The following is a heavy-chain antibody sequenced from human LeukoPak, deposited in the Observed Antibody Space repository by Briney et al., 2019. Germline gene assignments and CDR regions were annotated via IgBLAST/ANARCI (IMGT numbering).Heavy chain of an antibody. CDR2: ISGSGGST. J-gene: IGHJ6*02. Sequence: GGSLRLSCAASGFTFSSYAMSWVRQAPGKGLEWVSGISGSGGSTYYADSVKGRFSISRDTSKDTLYLQMNSLRAEDMAVYYCAKSTLVAATTYYYYGMDVWGQGTTVTVSS. CDR3: AKSTLVAATTYYYYGMDV. D-gene: IGHD2-15*01. V-gene: IGHV3-23*01. CDR1: GFTFSSYA.